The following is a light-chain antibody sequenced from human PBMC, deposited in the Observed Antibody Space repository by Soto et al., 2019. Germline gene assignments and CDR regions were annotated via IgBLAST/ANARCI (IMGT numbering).Light chain of an antibody. J-gene: IGLJ2*01. V-gene: IGLV1-40*01. CDR2: GNT. CDR3: QSYDSSLSGVV. Sequence: QSVLTQPPSLLGAPGQRVPIPCTGGSPTIGAGYDVHWYQQLPRTAPKLLIYGNTNRPSGVPDRFSGSRSGTSASLAITGLQAEDEADYYCQSYDSSLSGVVFGGGTKLTVL. CDR1: SPTIGAGYD.